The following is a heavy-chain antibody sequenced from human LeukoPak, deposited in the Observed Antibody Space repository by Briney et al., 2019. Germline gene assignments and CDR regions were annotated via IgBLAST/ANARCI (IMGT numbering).Heavy chain of an antibody. D-gene: IGHD5-12*01. V-gene: IGHV3-74*01. J-gene: IGHJ4*02. CDR2: INSDGSST. Sequence: GGSLRLSCAASGFTFSSYWMHWVRQAPGKGPVWVSRINSDGSSTSYADSVKGRFTISRDNAKNTLYLQMNSLRAEDTAVYYCATPIVATISDYWGQGTLVTVSS. CDR3: ATPIVATISDY. CDR1: GFTFSSYW.